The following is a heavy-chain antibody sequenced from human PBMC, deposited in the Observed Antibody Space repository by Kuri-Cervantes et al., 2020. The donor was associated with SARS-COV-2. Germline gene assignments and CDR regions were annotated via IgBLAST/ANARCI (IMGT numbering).Heavy chain of an antibody. CDR3: ARYNHHGYCSSTSGGDYYGMDV. J-gene: IGHJ6*02. CDR1: GYTLTELC. Sequence: ASVKVSCKVSGYTLTELCIHWVRQAPGKGLEWMGGFDPEDGETIYAQKVQGRVTMTEDTSTDTAYMELRSLGSDDTAVYYCARYNHHGYCSSTSGGDYYGMDVWGQGTTVTVSS. V-gene: IGHV1-24*01. CDR2: FDPEDGET. D-gene: IGHD2-2*01.